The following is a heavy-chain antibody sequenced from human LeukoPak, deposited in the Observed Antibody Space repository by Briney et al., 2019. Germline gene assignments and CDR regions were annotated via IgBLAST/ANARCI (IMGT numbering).Heavy chain of an antibody. CDR1: GFTVSSNY. V-gene: IGHV3-53*01. CDR3: AGGRYCSSTSCYSQLFDY. CDR2: IYSGGST. D-gene: IGHD2-2*01. J-gene: IGHJ4*02. Sequence: GGSLRLSCAASGFTVSSNYTSWVRQAPGKGLEWVSVIYSGGSTYYADSVKGRFTISRDNSKNTLYLQMNSLRAEDTAVYYCAGGRYCSSTSCYSQLFDYWGQGTLVTVSS.